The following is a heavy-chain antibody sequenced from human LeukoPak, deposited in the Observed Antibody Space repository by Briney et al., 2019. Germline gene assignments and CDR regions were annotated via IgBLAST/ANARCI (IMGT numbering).Heavy chain of an antibody. CDR3: ARGMIMITFGGVVWFDP. D-gene: IGHD3-16*01. CDR2: IYYSGST. V-gene: IGHV4-30-4*01. CDR1: GGSISSGDYY. Sequence: SQTLSLTCTVSGGSISSGDYYWSWIRQPPGKGLEWIGYIYYSGSTYYNPSLKSRVTISVDTSKNHFSLKLSSVTAADTAVYYCARGMIMITFGGVVWFDPWGQGTLVTVSS. J-gene: IGHJ5*02.